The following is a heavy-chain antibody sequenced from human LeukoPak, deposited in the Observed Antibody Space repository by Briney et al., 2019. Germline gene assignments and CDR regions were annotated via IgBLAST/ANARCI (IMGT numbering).Heavy chain of an antibody. V-gene: IGHV3-48*04. Sequence: GGSLRLSCAASGFTFSDYSMNWVRRAPGKGLEWLSYINSRGSTTFYAGSVKGRFNIFRDNATNSLFLQMNSLTAEDTAVYYCAVYLVPTTGYWGQGTLVTVSS. CDR1: GFTFSDYS. CDR3: AVYLVPTTGY. D-gene: IGHD5-12*01. J-gene: IGHJ4*02. CDR2: INSRGSTT.